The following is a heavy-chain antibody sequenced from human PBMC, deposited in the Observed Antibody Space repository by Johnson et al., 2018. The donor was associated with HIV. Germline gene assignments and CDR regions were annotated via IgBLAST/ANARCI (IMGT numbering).Heavy chain of an antibody. CDR2: TSYDESDK. CDR1: GFTFSYYS. CDR3: AKNARNYYDT. V-gene: IGHV3-30*04. Sequence: QVQLVESGGGVVQPGTSLILSCAASGFTFSYYSMHWVRQAPGKGLEWVALTSYDESDKFYADSVKGRFIISRDNPRNTLYLQMNSLRAEDTAVYYCAKNARNYYDTWGQGTMVTVSS. D-gene: IGHD3-10*01. J-gene: IGHJ3*02.